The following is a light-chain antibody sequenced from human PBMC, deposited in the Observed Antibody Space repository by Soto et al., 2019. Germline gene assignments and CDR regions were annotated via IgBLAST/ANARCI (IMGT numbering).Light chain of an antibody. V-gene: IGKV1-5*03. CDR2: KAA. CDR1: QSISSW. J-gene: IGKJ1*01. Sequence: DIQMTQSPSTLSAAVGDRVTITCRASQSISSWLAWYQQKPGKAPKLLIYKAASLESGVPSRFSGSGTGTEFTLTISSLQPDDFTTYYCQQYNDYPWTFSPGTKVEIK. CDR3: QQYNDYPWT.